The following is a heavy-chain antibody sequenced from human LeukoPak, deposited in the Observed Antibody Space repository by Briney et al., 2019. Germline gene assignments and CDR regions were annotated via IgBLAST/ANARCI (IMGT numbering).Heavy chain of an antibody. CDR3: AREGSRGYYPY. D-gene: IGHD3-22*01. Sequence: PGGSLRLSCAASGSTFSGHPTHWVRQTPGKGLEWVAVISYDGSDKHYADPVKGRFTISRDNSKNTVYLQMNSLRAEDTAVYYCAREGSRGYYPYWGQGILVTVSS. CDR1: GSTFSGHP. V-gene: IGHV3-30-3*01. J-gene: IGHJ4*02. CDR2: ISYDGSDK.